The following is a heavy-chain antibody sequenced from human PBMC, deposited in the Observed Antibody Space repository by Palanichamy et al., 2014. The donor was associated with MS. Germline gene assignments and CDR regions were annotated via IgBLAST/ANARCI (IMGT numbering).Heavy chain of an antibody. CDR2: ISYDGSNK. CDR3: AKGSIGLEWLFDY. J-gene: IGHJ4*02. V-gene: IGHV3-30*18. D-gene: IGHD3-3*01. Sequence: QVQLVEVWGRRGPAWRSLRLSCAASGFTFSSYGMHWVRQAPGKGLEWVAVISYDGSNKYYADSVKGRFTISRDNSKNTLYLQMNSLRAGDTAVYYCAKGSIGLEWLFDYWGQGTLVTVSS. CDR1: GFTFSSYG.